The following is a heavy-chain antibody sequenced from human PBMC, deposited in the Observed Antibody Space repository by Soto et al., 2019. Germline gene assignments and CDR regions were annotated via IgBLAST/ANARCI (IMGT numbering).Heavy chain of an antibody. J-gene: IGHJ6*02. D-gene: IGHD4-17*01. CDR1: GITFGTYA. Sequence: EVKLLQSGGGLVQPGGSLSLSCAASGITFGTYAMSWVRQAPGKGLEWVSTVAANLTNRQYADFVKGRCTVSRDNSKNTVTLQMSSLRVEDTAIYYCAGDYLRLNSRIGNFYSFGMDVWGQGTAVTVS. CDR2: VAANLTNR. V-gene: IGHV3-23*01. CDR3: AGDYLRLNSRIGNFYSFGMDV.